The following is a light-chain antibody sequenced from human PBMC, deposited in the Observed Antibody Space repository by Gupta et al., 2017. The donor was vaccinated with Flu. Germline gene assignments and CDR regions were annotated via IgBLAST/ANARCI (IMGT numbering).Light chain of an antibody. CDR3: RQALQKPFT. Sequence: DIVMTQSPLSLPVTPGEPASIYCRSSQSLMHSNGYKYLDWYLEELGQSPQLLIYLGSNRSSAVPDRSSSCGRGTDFTLKISRMEAQDLGVYYCRQALQKPFTFGPGTKVDIK. CDR1: QSLMHSNGYKY. CDR2: LGS. J-gene: IGKJ3*01. V-gene: IGKV2-28*01.